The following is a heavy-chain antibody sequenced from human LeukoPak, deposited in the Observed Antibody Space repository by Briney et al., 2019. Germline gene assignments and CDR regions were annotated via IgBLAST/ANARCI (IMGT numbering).Heavy chain of an antibody. CDR3: TRALEMATIGDF. Sequence: EASVKVSCKASGYTFTGYFIHWVRQAPGQGLEWMGWINPYSGDTNSAQKFQGRVTMTRDTSVSTAYMELSSLRSDDTAVYCCTRALEMATIGDFWGQGTLVTVSS. D-gene: IGHD5-24*01. CDR1: GYTFTGYF. J-gene: IGHJ4*02. CDR2: INPYSGDT. V-gene: IGHV1-2*02.